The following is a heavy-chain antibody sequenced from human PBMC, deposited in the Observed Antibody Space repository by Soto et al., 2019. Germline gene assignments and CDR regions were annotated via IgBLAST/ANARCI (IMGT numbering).Heavy chain of an antibody. V-gene: IGHV3-74*01. CDR3: ARRKQYRYGVDV. CDR1: GFTFSNHW. Sequence: EVQLVESGGGLVQPGGSLRLSCAAAGFTFSNHWMHWVRQAPGKGLVWVSRINGDGTNTFYADSVKGRFAISRDNAKNTVYLQAISLRGEDTAVYYCARRKQYRYGVDVCGHGTTVTVSS. CDR2: INGDGTNT. J-gene: IGHJ6*02. D-gene: IGHD4-4*01.